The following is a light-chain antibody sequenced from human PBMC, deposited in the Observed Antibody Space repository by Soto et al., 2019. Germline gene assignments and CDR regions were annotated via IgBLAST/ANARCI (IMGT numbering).Light chain of an antibody. Sequence: QSALTQPRSVSGSPGQSVTISCTGTSSDVGGYQYVSWYQVHPGKAPKLMIYDVSKRPSGVPDRFSGSKSVYMASLTISGVQPEDEADYYCCSYAGISTFVIFGGGTKLTVL. J-gene: IGLJ2*01. CDR3: CSYAGISTFVI. CDR2: DVS. V-gene: IGLV2-11*01. CDR1: SSDVGGYQY.